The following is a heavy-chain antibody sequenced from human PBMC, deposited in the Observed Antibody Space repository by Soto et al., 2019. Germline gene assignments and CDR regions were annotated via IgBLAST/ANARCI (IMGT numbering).Heavy chain of an antibody. Sequence: PGGSLRLSCTASGFTVGDYAMSWVRQAPGKGLEWVGFIRSKAYGGTTEYAASVKGRFTISRDDSKSIAYLQMNSLKTEDTAVYYCTRVGYSYYGMDVWGQGTTVTVSS. CDR2: IRSKAYGGTT. J-gene: IGHJ6*02. CDR1: GFTVGDYA. CDR3: TRVGYSYYGMDV. V-gene: IGHV3-49*04. D-gene: IGHD5-18*01.